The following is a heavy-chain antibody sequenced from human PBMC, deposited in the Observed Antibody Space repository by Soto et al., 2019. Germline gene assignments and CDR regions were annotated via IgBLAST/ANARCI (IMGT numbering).Heavy chain of an antibody. V-gene: IGHV3-30-3*01. D-gene: IGHD6-6*01. J-gene: IGHJ6*02. CDR3: VRDGGIAARHYYGMDV. CDR2: ISYDGSNK. Sequence: QVQLVESGGGVVQPGRSLRLSCAASGFTFSSYAMHWVRQAPGKGLEWVAVISYDGSNKYYADSVKGRFTISRDNSKNTLYLQMNSLRAEDTAVYYCVRDGGIAARHYYGMDVWGQGTTVTVSS. CDR1: GFTFSSYA.